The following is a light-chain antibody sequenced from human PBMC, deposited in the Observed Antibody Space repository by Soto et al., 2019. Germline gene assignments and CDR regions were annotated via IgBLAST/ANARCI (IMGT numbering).Light chain of an antibody. V-gene: IGKV1-27*01. CDR1: QDISNS. Sequence: DIKMTQSPSSLSASVGDRVTITCRATQDISNSLAWYQQKPGKVPKLLIYAASILQSGVPSRFSGSGSGTDLTLTISSLQPEDVATYYCQKYNSAPLTFGGGTKVEIK. CDR2: AAS. J-gene: IGKJ4*01. CDR3: QKYNSAPLT.